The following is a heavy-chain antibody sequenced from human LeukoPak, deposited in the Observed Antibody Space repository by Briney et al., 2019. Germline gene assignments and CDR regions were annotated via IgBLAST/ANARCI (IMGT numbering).Heavy chain of an antibody. CDR3: ARNTETAIPLPYYFDY. Sequence: ASVKVSFKASGYTFTSYGISWVRQAPGQGLEWMGWISAYNGNTNYAQKLQGRVTITRDTSASTAYMDLSSLRSEDTAVYYCARNTETAIPLPYYFDYWGQGTLVTVSS. D-gene: IGHD2-21*02. V-gene: IGHV1-18*01. CDR1: GYTFTSYG. CDR2: ISAYNGNT. J-gene: IGHJ4*02.